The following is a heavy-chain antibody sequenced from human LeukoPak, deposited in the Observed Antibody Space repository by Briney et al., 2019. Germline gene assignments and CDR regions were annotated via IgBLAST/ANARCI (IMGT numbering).Heavy chain of an antibody. V-gene: IGHV3-21*01. Sequence: GGSLRLSCAASGFTFSSYSMNWVRQAPGKGLEWVSSISSSSSYIYYADSVKGRFSISRDNAKNSLYLQMNSLRAEDTAVYYCARWIAARPDNWFDPWGQGTLVTASS. J-gene: IGHJ5*02. D-gene: IGHD6-6*01. CDR1: GFTFSSYS. CDR3: ARWIAARPDNWFDP. CDR2: ISSSSSYI.